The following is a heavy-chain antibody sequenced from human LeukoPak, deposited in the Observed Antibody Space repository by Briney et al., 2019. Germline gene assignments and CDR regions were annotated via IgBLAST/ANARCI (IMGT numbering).Heavy chain of an antibody. J-gene: IGHJ5*02. CDR3: TRPPGYCSGGSCYSRDNWFDP. CDR1: GFTFSGSA. D-gene: IGHD2-15*01. CDR2: IRSKANSYVT. Sequence: GGSLRLSCAASGFTFSGSAMHWVRQASGKGLEWVGRIRSKANSYVTAYAASVKGRFTISRDDSKNTAYLQMNSLKTEDTAVYYCTRPPGYCSGGSCYSRDNWFDPWGQGTLVTVSS. V-gene: IGHV3-73*01.